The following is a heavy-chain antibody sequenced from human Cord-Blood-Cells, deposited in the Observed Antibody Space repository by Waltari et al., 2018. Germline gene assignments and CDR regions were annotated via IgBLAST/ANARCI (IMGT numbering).Heavy chain of an antibody. CDR1: GGSISSYY. CDR2: IYYSGST. D-gene: IGHD6-13*01. J-gene: IGHJ4*02. Sequence: QVQLQESGPGLVKPSETLSLTCTVSGGSISSYYWSWIRQPPGKGLEWIGYIYYSGSTNYNPSLKSRVTISVDTSKNQFSLKLSSVTAADTAVYYCARDGGYSSSWGQGTLVTVSS. CDR3: ARDGGYSSS. V-gene: IGHV4-59*01.